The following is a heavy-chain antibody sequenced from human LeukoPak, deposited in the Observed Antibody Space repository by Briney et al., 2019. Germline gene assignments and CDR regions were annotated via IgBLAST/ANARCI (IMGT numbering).Heavy chain of an antibody. CDR2: INHSGST. CDR3: ARLSYDVWGLGD. Sequence: SETLSLTCAVYGGSFSDYYWSWIRQPPGKGLEWIGEINHSGSTNYNPSLKSRVTISVDTSKNQFSLKLSSVTAADTAVYYCARLSYDVWGLGDWGQGTLVTFSS. CDR1: GGSFSDYY. D-gene: IGHD3-10*02. V-gene: IGHV4-34*01. J-gene: IGHJ4*02.